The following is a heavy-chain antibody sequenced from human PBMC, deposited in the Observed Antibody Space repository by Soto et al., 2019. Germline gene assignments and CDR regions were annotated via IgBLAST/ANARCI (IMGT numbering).Heavy chain of an antibody. V-gene: IGHV1-18*01. D-gene: IGHD3-10*01. CDR1: GYTFTNYD. J-gene: IGHJ6*02. Sequence: QVHLVQSGAEVKKPGASVKVSCKASGYTFTNYDINWVRQAPGQGLEWMGWISTYTGNTNYAQKLQGRVTMTTDTCTSTAYMELRSLRSDDTAVYYCAREYYCGSGRPTPGGMDVWGQGTTVTVSS. CDR3: AREYYCGSGRPTPGGMDV. CDR2: ISTYTGNT.